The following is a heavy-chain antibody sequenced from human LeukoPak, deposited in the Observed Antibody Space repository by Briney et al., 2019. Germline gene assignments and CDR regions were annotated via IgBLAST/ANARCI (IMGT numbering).Heavy chain of an antibody. V-gene: IGHV3-30*02. D-gene: IGHD4-17*01. CDR2: IRYDGSNK. J-gene: IGHJ4*02. Sequence: GGSLRLSCAASGFTFSSYGMHWVRQAPGKGLEWVAFIRYDGSNKYYADSVKGRFTISRDNSKNTLYLQMNSLRAEDTAVYYCARSPTINDYGDQYYFDYWGQGTLVTVSS. CDR3: ARSPTINDYGDQYYFDY. CDR1: GFTFSSYG.